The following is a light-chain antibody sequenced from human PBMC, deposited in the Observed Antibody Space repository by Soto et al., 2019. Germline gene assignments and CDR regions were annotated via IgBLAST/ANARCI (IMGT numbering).Light chain of an antibody. J-gene: IGKJ5*01. V-gene: IGKV3-20*01. Sequence: EIVMTQSPATLSVAPGVRASLSCRASQSVSSNLAWYQQKPGQAPRLLIFGASIRATGIPDRFSGSGSGTDLILTISRLEPEDFAVYYCQQYAGSPTTFGQGTRLE. CDR3: QQYAGSPTT. CDR1: QSVSSN. CDR2: GAS.